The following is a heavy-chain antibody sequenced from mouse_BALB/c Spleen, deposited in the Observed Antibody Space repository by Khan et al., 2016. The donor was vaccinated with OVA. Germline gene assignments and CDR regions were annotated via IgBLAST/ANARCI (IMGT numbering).Heavy chain of an antibody. D-gene: IGHD1-1*01. Sequence: EVKVVESGGDLVKPGGSLKLSCAASGFTFSTYGMSWVRQTPDKRLEWVATVSTGGSYTYYQESVKGRFTISRDNAKNTLYLQMSGLKSVDTTMFYCTRLAYYYDSEGFAYWGQGTLVTVSA. V-gene: IGHV5-6*01. CDR2: VSTGGSYT. CDR1: GFTFSTYG. CDR3: TRLAYYYDSEGFAY. J-gene: IGHJ3*01.